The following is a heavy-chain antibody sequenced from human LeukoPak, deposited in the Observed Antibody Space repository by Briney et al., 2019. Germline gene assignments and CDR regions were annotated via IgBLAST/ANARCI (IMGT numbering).Heavy chain of an antibody. CDR3: ARVIITTQLLVSAFEI. CDR1: GCSFSIYW. Sequence: GESLKISCKGSGCSFSIYWIGWVRQIPGKGLEWLWIFYPGGSDTRYSPSIQGKVSIAADKSLSTAYLQWSSVKDSDTAMYYCARVIITTQLLVSAFEIWGQGTMVTVSS. V-gene: IGHV5-51*01. D-gene: IGHD3-22*01. CDR2: FYPGGSDT. J-gene: IGHJ3*02.